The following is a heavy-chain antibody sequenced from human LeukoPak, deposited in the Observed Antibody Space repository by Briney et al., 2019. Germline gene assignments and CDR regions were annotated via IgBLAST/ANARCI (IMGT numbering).Heavy chain of an antibody. CDR2: IDPSGSYT. CDR3: ARGLFGTIIVVVMEGIDY. J-gene: IGHJ4*02. CDR1: GYSFTSYW. D-gene: IGHD3-22*01. V-gene: IGHV5-10-1*01. Sequence: GESLKISCKGSGYSFTSYWISWVRQMPGKGLEWMGRIDPSGSYTNYSPSFQGHVTISADKSISTAYLQWSSLKASDTAMYYCARGLFGTIIVVVMEGIDYWGQGTLVTVSS.